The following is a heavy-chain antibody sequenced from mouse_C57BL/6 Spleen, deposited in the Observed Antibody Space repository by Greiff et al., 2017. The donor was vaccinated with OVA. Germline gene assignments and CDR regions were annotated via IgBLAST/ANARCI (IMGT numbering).Heavy chain of an antibody. CDR2: IYPGDGDT. V-gene: IGHV1-82*01. CDR1: GYAFSSSW. D-gene: IGHD1-1*01. J-gene: IGHJ4*01. CDR3: ATGGYYPYAMDY. Sequence: QVQLQQSGPELVKPGASVKISCKASGYAFSSSWMNWVQQRPGKGLEWIGRIYPGDGDTNYNGKLKGKATLTADKSSSTAYMQLSSLTSEDSAVYFCATGGYYPYAMDYWGKGTSVTVSS.